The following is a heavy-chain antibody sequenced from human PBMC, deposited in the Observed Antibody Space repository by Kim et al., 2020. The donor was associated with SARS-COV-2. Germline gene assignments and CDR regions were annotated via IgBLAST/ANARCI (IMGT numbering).Heavy chain of an antibody. Sequence: SETLSLTCTVSGGSVSSGSYYWSWIRQPPGKGLEWIGYIYYSGSTNYNPSLKSRVTISVDTSKNQFSLKLSSVTAADTAVYYCARGCSGGSCYSGGGNYYYYGMDVWGQGTTVTVSS. CDR2: IYYSGST. J-gene: IGHJ6*02. CDR3: ARGCSGGSCYSGGGNYYYYGMDV. CDR1: GGSVSSGSYY. D-gene: IGHD2-15*01. V-gene: IGHV4-61*01.